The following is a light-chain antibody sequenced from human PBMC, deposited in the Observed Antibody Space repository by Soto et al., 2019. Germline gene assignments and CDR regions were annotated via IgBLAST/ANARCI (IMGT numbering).Light chain of an antibody. Sequence: QPVLTQSSSASASLGSSVTLTCTLSSGHSSYIIAWHQQQPGKAHRYLMKLEGSGSYNKGSGVPDRFSGSSSGADRYLTSSNLQFEDEAYYYCETGDSNSLVFGGGTKVTVL. V-gene: IGLV4-60*02. J-gene: IGLJ3*02. CDR3: ETGDSNSLV. CDR2: LEGSGSY. CDR1: SGHSSYI.